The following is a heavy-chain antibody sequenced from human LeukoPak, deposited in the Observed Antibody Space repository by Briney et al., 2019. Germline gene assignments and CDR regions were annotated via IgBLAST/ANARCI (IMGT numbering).Heavy chain of an antibody. CDR1: GFTFSSYW. Sequence: GGSLRLSCTASGFTFSSYWMTWVRQTPEKGLEWVANIRQDGGKKDYVASVKGRFTISRDNAKNSLYLQMNSLRAEDTAVYYCARYHCASAFDYWGQGTLVTVSS. V-gene: IGHV3-7*01. J-gene: IGHJ4*02. D-gene: IGHD2-21*02. CDR3: ARYHCASAFDY. CDR2: IRQDGGKK.